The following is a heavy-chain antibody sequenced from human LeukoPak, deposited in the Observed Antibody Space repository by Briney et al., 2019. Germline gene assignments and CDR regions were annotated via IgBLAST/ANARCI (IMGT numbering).Heavy chain of an antibody. D-gene: IGHD3-10*01. V-gene: IGHV3-48*04. CDR3: ARDGGATMVRGVATYDS. CDR2: ISRSSSTI. J-gene: IGHJ4*02. Sequence: GGSLRLSCAASGFTFSRYSMNWVRQAPGKGLEWVSYISRSSSTIHYADSVKGRFTISRDNAKSSLFLQMNSLRSEDTAVYYCARDGGATMVRGVATYDSWGQGTLVTVSS. CDR1: GFTFSRYS.